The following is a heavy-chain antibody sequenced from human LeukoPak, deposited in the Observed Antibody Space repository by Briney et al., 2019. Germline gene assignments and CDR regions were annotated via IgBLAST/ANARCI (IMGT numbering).Heavy chain of an antibody. CDR1: GGSIGNYY. V-gene: IGHV4-4*07. Sequence: SLTCTVSGGSIGNYYWTWIRQXAGKGLEWIXRIFVSGSTNYNPSLKGRVTMSVDTSKKQFSLRLTSMSAADTAVYFCARAIFGDSYHXIDVWGQGTTVTVSS. CDR3: ARAIFGDSYHXIDV. CDR2: IFVSGST. D-gene: IGHD4-17*01. J-gene: IGHJ6*02.